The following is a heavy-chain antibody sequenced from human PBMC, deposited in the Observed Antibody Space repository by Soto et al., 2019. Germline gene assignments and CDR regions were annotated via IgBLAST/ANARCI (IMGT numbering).Heavy chain of an antibody. CDR2: INDRGETT. V-gene: IGHV3-23*01. CDR3: SRDRSSSWYDTYYYYGMDV. CDR1: GFTFSSYA. J-gene: IGHJ6*02. D-gene: IGHD6-13*01. Sequence: GGSLRLSCAASGFTFSSYAMNWVRQAPGKGLEWVSGINDRGETTYYADSVEGRFTISRDNSKNTLYLQMNSLRAEDTAVYFCSRDRSSSWYDTYYYYGMDVWGQGTTVTVSS.